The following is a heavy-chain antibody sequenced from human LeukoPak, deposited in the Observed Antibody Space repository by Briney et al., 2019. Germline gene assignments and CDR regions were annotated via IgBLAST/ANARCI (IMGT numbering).Heavy chain of an antibody. Sequence: GGSLRLSCAASGFTFSSYSMNWVRQTPGKGLEWVSYISSSSSTIYYADSVKGRFTISRDNAKNSLYLQMNSLRAEDTAVYYCARGALYYYDSTDYPHWGQGTLVTVSS. D-gene: IGHD3-22*01. CDR3: ARGALYYYDSTDYPH. CDR1: GFTFSSYS. CDR2: ISSSSSTI. J-gene: IGHJ4*02. V-gene: IGHV3-48*04.